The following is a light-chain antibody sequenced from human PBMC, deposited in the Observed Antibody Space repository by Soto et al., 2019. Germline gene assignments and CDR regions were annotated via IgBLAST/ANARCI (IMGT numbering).Light chain of an antibody. V-gene: IGKV3-20*01. Sequence: EIVLTQSPGTLSLSPGERTTLSCRASQSIRSNSLAWYQQKPGQAPRLVIYSVSSRATDIPDRFSGSGSGTDFTLTISRLEPEDFAVYYCQQYGSSPWTFGQGTKVEI. CDR2: SVS. CDR1: QSIRSNS. CDR3: QQYGSSPWT. J-gene: IGKJ1*01.